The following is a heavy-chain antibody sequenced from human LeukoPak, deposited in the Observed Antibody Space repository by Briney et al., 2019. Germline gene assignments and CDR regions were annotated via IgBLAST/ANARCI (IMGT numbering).Heavy chain of an antibody. Sequence: GASVKVSCKASGGTFSSYAISWVRQAPGQGLEWMGGIIPIFGTANCAQKFQGRVTITTDESTSTAYMELSSLRSEDTAVYYCAREDTSGSGSTFDYWGQGTLDTVSS. D-gene: IGHD3-10*01. CDR2: IIPIFGTA. J-gene: IGHJ4*02. CDR3: AREDTSGSGSTFDY. CDR1: GGTFSSYA. V-gene: IGHV1-69*05.